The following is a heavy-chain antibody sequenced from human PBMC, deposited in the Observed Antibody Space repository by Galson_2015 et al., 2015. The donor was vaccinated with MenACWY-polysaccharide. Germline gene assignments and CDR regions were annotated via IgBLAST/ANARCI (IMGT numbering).Heavy chain of an antibody. D-gene: IGHD6-13*01. CDR2: ISGSGGST. Sequence: SLRLSCAASGFTFSSYWMTWVRQAPGKGLEWVSAISGSGGSTYYADSVKGRFTISRDNSKNTLYLQMNSLRAEDTAVYYCARSSSSDYWGQGTLVTVSS. CDR3: ARSSSSDY. J-gene: IGHJ4*02. CDR1: GFTFSSYW. V-gene: IGHV3-23*01.